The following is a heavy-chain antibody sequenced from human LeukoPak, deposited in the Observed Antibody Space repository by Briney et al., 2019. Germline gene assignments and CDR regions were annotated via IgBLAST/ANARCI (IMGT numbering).Heavy chain of an antibody. Sequence: GGSLRLSCVASGVTLSNYAMSWARQAPGKGLEWVSYVSGSSNTIYYADSVKGRFTISRDNAKNSLYLQMNSLRDEDTAVYYCARDQLLPGDYYYGMDVWGQGTTVTVSS. V-gene: IGHV3-48*02. CDR1: GVTLSNYA. D-gene: IGHD2-2*01. CDR2: VSGSSNTI. J-gene: IGHJ6*02. CDR3: ARDQLLPGDYYYGMDV.